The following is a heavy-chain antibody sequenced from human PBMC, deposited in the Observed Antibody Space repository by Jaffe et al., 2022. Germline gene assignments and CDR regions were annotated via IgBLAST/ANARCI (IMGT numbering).Heavy chain of an antibody. CDR1: GFTFSNYT. CDR3: ARDPRIFGVVVAFDY. CDR2: ISRSSAYM. Sequence: DVQLVESGGGLVKPGGSLRLSCAASGFTFSNYTMHWVRQTPGKGLEWVSSISRSSAYMYYTDSTKGRFTISRENAKNSLYLQMNSLRVEDTAIYYCARDPRIFGVVVAFDYWGQGTLVTVSS. J-gene: IGHJ4*02. D-gene: IGHD3-3*01. V-gene: IGHV3-21*02.